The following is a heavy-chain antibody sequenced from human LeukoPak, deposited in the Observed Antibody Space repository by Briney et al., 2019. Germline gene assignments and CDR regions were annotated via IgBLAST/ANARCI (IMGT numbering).Heavy chain of an antibody. D-gene: IGHD3-22*01. CDR2: IKSKTDGGTT. Sequence: GGSLRLSCAASGFTFSNAWMSWVRQAPGKGLEWVGRIKSKTDGGTTDYAAPVKGRFTISRDDSKNTLYLQMNSLKTEDTAVYYCTTEYYYDSSGYYLDLDYWGQGTLVTVSS. CDR1: GFTFSNAW. V-gene: IGHV3-15*01. CDR3: TTEYYYDSSGYYLDLDY. J-gene: IGHJ4*02.